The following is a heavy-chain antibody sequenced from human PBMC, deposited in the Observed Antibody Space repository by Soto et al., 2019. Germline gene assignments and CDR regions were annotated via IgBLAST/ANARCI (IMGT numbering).Heavy chain of an antibody. CDR1: GYTFTSYF. J-gene: IGHJ4*02. Sequence: QVQLVQSGAEVKKPGASVKVSCKASGYTFTSYFIHWVRQAPGQRLEWMGLVNPSDGSTSYAQKFQDRVTMTRDTSTSTVYMELSSLRSEDTAVYHCARNSGHCSGGSCYQFWGQGTLVTVFS. CDR2: VNPSDGST. CDR3: ARNSGHCSGGSCYQF. V-gene: IGHV1-46*01. D-gene: IGHD2-15*01.